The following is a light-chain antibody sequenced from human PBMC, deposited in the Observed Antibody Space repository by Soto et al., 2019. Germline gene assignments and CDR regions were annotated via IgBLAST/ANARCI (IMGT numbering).Light chain of an antibody. CDR3: QQFGSSPGFT. CDR1: QSINSRY. V-gene: IGKV3-20*01. Sequence: EIVLTQSPGTLSLSPGERATLSCRASQSINSRYLAWYQQKPGQAPRLLIYGGSSRATGIPDRFSGSGSGTDFTLTISRREPEDFAVYYCQQFGSSPGFTFGPGTKVVIK. CDR2: GGS. J-gene: IGKJ3*01.